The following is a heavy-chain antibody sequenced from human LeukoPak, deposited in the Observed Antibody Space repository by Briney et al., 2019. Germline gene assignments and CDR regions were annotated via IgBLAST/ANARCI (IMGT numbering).Heavy chain of an antibody. D-gene: IGHD6-19*01. J-gene: IGHJ4*02. CDR3: ARDPGWPSSGWYDY. CDR1: GFTFSSYE. V-gene: IGHV3-48*03. Sequence: GGSLSLSCAASGFTFSSYEMNWVRQAPGKGLEWVSYISSSGSTIYYADSVKGRFTISRDNAKNSLYLQMNSLRAEDTAVYYCARDPGWPSSGWYDYWGQGTLVTVSS. CDR2: ISSSGSTI.